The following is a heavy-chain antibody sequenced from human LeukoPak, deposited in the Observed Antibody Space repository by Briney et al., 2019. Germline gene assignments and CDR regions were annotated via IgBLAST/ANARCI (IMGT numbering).Heavy chain of an antibody. CDR2: IWHDGRNK. D-gene: IGHD2-21*02. J-gene: IGHJ4*02. Sequence: GGCLRLSCAASGFTFSSYGIHWVRQAPGKGLEWVAVIWHDGRNKYYADSVKGRFTISRDNSKNTVLLQMNSLRAEDTAIYYCARDWGSDEAIDYWGQGTLVTVSS. V-gene: IGHV3-33*01. CDR3: ARDWGSDEAIDY. CDR1: GFTFSSYG.